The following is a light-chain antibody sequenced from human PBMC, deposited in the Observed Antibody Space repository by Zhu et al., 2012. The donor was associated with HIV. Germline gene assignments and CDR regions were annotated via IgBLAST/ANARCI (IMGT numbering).Light chain of an antibody. CDR2: GAS. CDR3: QQFGSSPPT. CDR1: QSISHSY. V-gene: IGKV3-20*01. Sequence: EIVLTQSPVTLSLSPGERATLSCRASQSISHSYLAWYQQKPGQAPRPVIYGASTRAAGIPDRFSASGSGTDFTLTISRLEPEDFAVYSCQQFGSSPPTFGQGTKVE. J-gene: IGKJ1*01.